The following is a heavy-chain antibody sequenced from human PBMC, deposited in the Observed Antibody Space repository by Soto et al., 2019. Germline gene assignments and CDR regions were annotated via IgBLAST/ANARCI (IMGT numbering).Heavy chain of an antibody. J-gene: IGHJ6*02. CDR2: ISPYTGNT. D-gene: IGHD3-16*01. CDR3: VMVDNYVTPTPQDV. V-gene: IGHV1-18*01. Sequence: QVQLVQSGDEVKKPGASVKVSCKASGYIFVNYGIAWVRQAPGQGLEWMGWISPYTGNTHSASKVQGRLTMTTDTSTSTAYMHLGSLTSGDTAVYYCVMVDNYVTPTPQDVWGQGTTVTVSS. CDR1: GYIFVNYG.